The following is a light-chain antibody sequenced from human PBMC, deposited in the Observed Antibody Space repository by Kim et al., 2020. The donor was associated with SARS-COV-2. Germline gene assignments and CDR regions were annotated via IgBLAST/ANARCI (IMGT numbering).Light chain of an antibody. Sequence: DIQLTQSPPFLSASVGDRVTITCRASQVTTNYLAWYQQKPGKAPKLLIFPASTLQGGVPSRFSGSGSGTEFTLTVTSLQPEDFATYYCQHLGTYPLTCAGGTKVDIK. J-gene: IGKJ4*01. CDR1: QVTTNY. CDR2: PAS. V-gene: IGKV1-9*01. CDR3: QHLGTYPLT.